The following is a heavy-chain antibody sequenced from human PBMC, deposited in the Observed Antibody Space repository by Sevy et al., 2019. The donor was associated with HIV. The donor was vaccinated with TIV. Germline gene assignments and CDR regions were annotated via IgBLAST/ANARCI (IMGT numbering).Heavy chain of an antibody. V-gene: IGHV1-18*04. CDR3: AGGTGMAVAGTGRYFDF. CDR2: ISTYNGNT. Sequence: ASVKVSCKISGYKVDMYGIAWVRQAPGQGLEWMGWISTYNGNTNYAQNFQGRVTMTTDTSTSVVYMELGGLRPDDTAVYYCAGGTGMAVAGTGRYFDFWGQGTLVTVSS. D-gene: IGHD6-19*01. J-gene: IGHJ4*01. CDR1: GYKVDMYG.